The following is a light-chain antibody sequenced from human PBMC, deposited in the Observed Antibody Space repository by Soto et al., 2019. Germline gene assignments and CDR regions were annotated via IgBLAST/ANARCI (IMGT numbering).Light chain of an antibody. V-gene: IGLV2-8*01. CDR3: SSTAGNNNLV. J-gene: IGLJ3*02. CDR2: EVS. CDR1: SSDIGGHNS. Sequence: QSVLTQSPSASGSPGQSVTISCTGTSSDIGGHNSVSWYQHHPGRAPKLMIYEVSKRPSGVPDRFSGSKSGTTASLTVSGLQAEDEAVYYCSSTAGNNNLVFGGGTKVTVL.